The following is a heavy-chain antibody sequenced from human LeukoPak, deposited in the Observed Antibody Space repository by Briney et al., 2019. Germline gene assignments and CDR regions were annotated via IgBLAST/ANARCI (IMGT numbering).Heavy chain of an antibody. CDR2: ISFDGSNR. D-gene: IGHD5-24*01. CDR3: ARGAGYNYPYYFDY. J-gene: IGHJ4*02. Sequence: GGSLRLSCAASGFTFDSYAIHWVRQAPGKGLEWVAVISFDGSNRFYADSVKGRFTISRDNSKNTLYLQMNSLRAEDTAVYYCARGAGYNYPYYFDYWGQGTLVTVSS. V-gene: IGHV3-30*14. CDR1: GFTFDSYA.